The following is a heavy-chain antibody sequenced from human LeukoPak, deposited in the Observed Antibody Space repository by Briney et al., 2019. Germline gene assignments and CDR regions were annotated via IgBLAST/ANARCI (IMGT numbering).Heavy chain of an antibody. CDR3: AREEYSSSSNNWFDP. J-gene: IGHJ5*02. D-gene: IGHD6-6*01. Sequence: ASVKVSCKASGYTFTGYYMHWVRQAPGQGLEWMGWINPNSGGTNYAQKFQGRVTMTRDTSISTAYMELSRLRSDDTAAYYCAREEYSSSSNNWFDPWGQGTLVTVSS. CDR1: GYTFTGYY. CDR2: INPNSGGT. V-gene: IGHV1-2*02.